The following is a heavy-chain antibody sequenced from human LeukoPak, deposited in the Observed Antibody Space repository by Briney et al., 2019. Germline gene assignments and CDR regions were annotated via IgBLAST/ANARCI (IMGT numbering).Heavy chain of an antibody. Sequence: GGSLRLSCAASGFTFSSYGMHWVRQAPGKGLEWVAVIWSDGTRENYADSVKGRFTISRDNSKNTLYLQMNSLRAEDTAVYYCATRGLLWFGELWSAYGMDVWGQGTTVTVSS. D-gene: IGHD3-10*01. CDR3: ATRGLLWFGELWSAYGMDV. J-gene: IGHJ6*02. CDR1: GFTFSSYG. V-gene: IGHV3-33*01. CDR2: IWSDGTRE.